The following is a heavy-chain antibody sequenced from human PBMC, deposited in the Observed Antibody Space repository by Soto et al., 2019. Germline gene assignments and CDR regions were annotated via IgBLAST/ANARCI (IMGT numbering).Heavy chain of an antibody. Sequence: GASVKVSCKASGYTFTSYDINWVRQATGQGLEWMGWMNPNSGNTGYAQKFQGRVTMTRNTSISTAYMELSSLRSDDTAVYYCARAGGWSSGWTPDNWFDPWGQGTQVTVSS. J-gene: IGHJ5*02. CDR1: GYTFTSYD. CDR3: ARAGGWSSGWTPDNWFDP. V-gene: IGHV1-8*01. CDR2: MNPNSGNT. D-gene: IGHD6-19*01.